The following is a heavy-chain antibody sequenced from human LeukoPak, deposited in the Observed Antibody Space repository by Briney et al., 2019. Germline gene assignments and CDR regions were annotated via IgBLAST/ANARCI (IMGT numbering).Heavy chain of an antibody. V-gene: IGHV3-21*01. Sequence: PGGSLRLSCAASGFTFSSYAMSWVRQAPGKGLEWVSSISSSSSYIYYADSVKGRFTISRDNAKNSLYLQMNSLRAEDTAVYYCARDLSSAALDYWGQGTLVTVSS. CDR3: ARDLSSAALDY. CDR2: ISSSSSYI. CDR1: GFTFSSYA. J-gene: IGHJ4*02. D-gene: IGHD6-13*01.